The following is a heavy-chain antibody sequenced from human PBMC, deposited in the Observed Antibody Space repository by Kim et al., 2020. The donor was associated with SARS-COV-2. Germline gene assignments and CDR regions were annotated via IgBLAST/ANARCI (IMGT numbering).Heavy chain of an antibody. J-gene: IGHJ4*02. CDR3: ARVPTVAGTGYFDY. V-gene: IGHV3-7*03. D-gene: IGHD6-19*01. CDR2: IKQDGSEN. CDR1: GFTFSSDW. Sequence: GGSLRLSCAASGFTFSSDWMSWVRQAPGKGLEWVANIKQDGSENYYVDSVKGRFTISRDNAKNSLYLQMNSLRAEDTAVYYCARVPTVAGTGYFDYLGQG.